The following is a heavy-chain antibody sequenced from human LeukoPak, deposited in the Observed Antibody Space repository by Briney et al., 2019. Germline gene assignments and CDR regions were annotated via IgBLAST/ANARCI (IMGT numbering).Heavy chain of an antibody. D-gene: IGHD3-9*01. Sequence: NPSETLSLTCTVSGGSISSYYWSWIRQPPGKGLEWIGYIYYSGSTNYNPSLKSRVTISVDTSKNQFSLKLSSVTAADTAVYYCARGYYDILTGYYTPSYFDYWGQGTLDTVSS. J-gene: IGHJ4*02. CDR3: ARGYYDILTGYYTPSYFDY. V-gene: IGHV4-59*01. CDR1: GGSISSYY. CDR2: IYYSGST.